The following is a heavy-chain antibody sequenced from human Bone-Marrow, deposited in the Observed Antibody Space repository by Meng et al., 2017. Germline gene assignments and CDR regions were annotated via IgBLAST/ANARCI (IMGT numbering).Heavy chain of an antibody. CDR1: GGSISSYY. V-gene: IGHV4-59*01. CDR3: ARAREYCRFDY. Sequence: SETLSLTCTVSGGSISSYYWSWIRQPPGKGLEWIGYIYYSGSTNYNPSLKSRVTISVDTSKNQFSLKLRSVTAADTAVYYCARAREYCRFDYWGQGTRVTVSS. CDR2: IYYSGST. D-gene: IGHD3-10*01. J-gene: IGHJ4*01.